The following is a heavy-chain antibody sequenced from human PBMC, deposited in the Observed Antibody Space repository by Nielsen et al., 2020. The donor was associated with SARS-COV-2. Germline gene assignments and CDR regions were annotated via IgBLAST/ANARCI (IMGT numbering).Heavy chain of an antibody. CDR1: GFTFSSYA. J-gene: IGHJ6*03. CDR2: ISYDGSNK. Sequence: GSLRLSCAASGFTFSSYAMHWVRQAPGKGLEWVAVISYDGSNKYYADSVKGRFTISRDNAKNSLYLQMNSLRDEDTAVYYCARVEVYYYYMDVWGKGTTVTVSS. V-gene: IGHV3-30-3*01. CDR3: ARVEVYYYYMDV.